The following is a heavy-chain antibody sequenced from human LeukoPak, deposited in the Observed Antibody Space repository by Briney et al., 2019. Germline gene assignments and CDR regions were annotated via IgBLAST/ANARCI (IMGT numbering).Heavy chain of an antibody. CDR1: GFTFSSYS. D-gene: IGHD3-10*01. CDR2: ISSSSSYI. Sequence: GGSLRLSCAASGFTFSSYSMNWVRQAPGKGLEWVSSISSSSSYIYYADSVKDRFTISRDNAKNSLYLQMNSLRAEDTAVYYCARDNLWFGELLPAYYFDYWGQGTLVTVSS. CDR3: ARDNLWFGELLPAYYFDY. V-gene: IGHV3-21*01. J-gene: IGHJ4*02.